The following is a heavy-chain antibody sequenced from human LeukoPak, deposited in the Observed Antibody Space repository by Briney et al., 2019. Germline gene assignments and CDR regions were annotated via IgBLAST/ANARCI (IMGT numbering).Heavy chain of an antibody. J-gene: IGHJ3*02. D-gene: IGHD2-2*01. CDR2: IRAYNGNT. CDR3: ASKAGYCSSTSCYGGHHAFDI. CDR1: GYTFTSYG. V-gene: IGHV1-18*01. Sequence: ASVKVSCKASGYTFTSYGISWVRQAPGQGLEWMGWIRAYNGNTNYAQKLQGRVTMTTDTSTSTAYMELRSLRSDDTAVYYCASKAGYCSSTSCYGGHHAFDIWGQGTMVTVSS.